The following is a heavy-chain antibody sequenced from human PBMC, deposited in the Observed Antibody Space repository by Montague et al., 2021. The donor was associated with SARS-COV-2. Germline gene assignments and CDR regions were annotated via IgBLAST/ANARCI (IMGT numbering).Heavy chain of an antibody. J-gene: IGHJ4*02. Sequence: SLRLSCAAPGFTFSSYAMGWVRQAPGKGLEWVSVIYSGGSSTYYADSVKGRFTISRDNSKNTLYLQMNSLRAEDTAVYYCAKDPHYDFWSGYYFDYWGQGTLVTVSS. D-gene: IGHD3-3*01. CDR2: IYSGGSST. CDR1: GFTFSSYA. V-gene: IGHV3-23*03. CDR3: AKDPHYDFWSGYYFDY.